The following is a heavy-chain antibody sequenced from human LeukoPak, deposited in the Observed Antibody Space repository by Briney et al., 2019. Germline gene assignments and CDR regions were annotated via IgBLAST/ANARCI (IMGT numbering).Heavy chain of an antibody. J-gene: IGHJ4*02. V-gene: IGHV3-23*01. CDR3: AKGRALEVVAAFNY. CDR2: ISGSGANT. Sequence: GGSLRLSCTASGFTFSSYAMGWVRQAPGKGLEWVSAISGSGANTYYADSVKGRFTISRDNSKNTLSLQMNTLRTDDTAVYYCAKGRALEVVAAFNYWGQGTVVTVSS. CDR1: GFTFSSYA. D-gene: IGHD2-15*01.